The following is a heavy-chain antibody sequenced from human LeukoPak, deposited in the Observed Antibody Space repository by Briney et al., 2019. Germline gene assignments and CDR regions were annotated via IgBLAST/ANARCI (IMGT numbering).Heavy chain of an antibody. Sequence: GGSLRLSCAASGFTFSSYEMNWVRQAPGKGLEWVSYISSSGSTIYYADSVKGRFTISRDNAKNSLYLQMNSLRAEDTAVYYCASSSSWYSGLDYWGQGTLVTVSS. D-gene: IGHD6-13*01. CDR2: ISSSGSTI. CDR3: ASSSSWYSGLDY. CDR1: GFTFSSYE. J-gene: IGHJ4*02. V-gene: IGHV3-48*03.